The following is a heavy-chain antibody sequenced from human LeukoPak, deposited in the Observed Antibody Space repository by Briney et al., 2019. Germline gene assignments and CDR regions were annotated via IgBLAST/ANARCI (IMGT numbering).Heavy chain of an antibody. D-gene: IGHD2-21*02. J-gene: IGHJ4*02. CDR1: GFTFSSYA. CDR3: ARGSAAGLPKDPSFDY. CDR2: ISYDGSNK. V-gene: IGHV3-30-3*01. Sequence: PGGSLRLSCPASGFTFSSYAMHWVRQAPGKGLEWVGVISYDGSNKYYADSVKGRFTISRDNSKNTLQLQMNSLSADDTAVYYCARGSAAGLPKDPSFDYWGQGTLVTVSS.